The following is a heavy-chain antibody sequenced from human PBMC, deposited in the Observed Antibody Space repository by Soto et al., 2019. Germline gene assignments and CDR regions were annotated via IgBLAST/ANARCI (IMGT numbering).Heavy chain of an antibody. CDR2: VYYSGST. CDR1: NDSITSSWYY. CDR3: ARRVRDCGGGVCNFGWFDP. V-gene: IGHV4-39*02. Sequence: SETLSLTCTVCNDSITSSWYYWAWLRQPPGKGLEWIGSVYYSGSTYYNPSLESRLSISVDTSNNHFSLKLSSVTAADTAVYYCARRVRDCGGGVCNFGWFDPWGQGTLVTVSS. D-gene: IGHD2-15*01. J-gene: IGHJ5*02.